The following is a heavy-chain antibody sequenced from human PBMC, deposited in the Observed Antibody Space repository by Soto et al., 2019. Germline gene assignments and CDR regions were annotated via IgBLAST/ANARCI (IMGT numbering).Heavy chain of an antibody. Sequence: GGSLRLSCAASGSTFSSYAMSWVRQAPGKGLEWVSAISGSGGSTYYADSVKGRFTISRDNSKNTLYLQMNSLRAEDTAVYYCAKDNRLWFGELSLRWFDPWGQGTLVTVSS. CDR1: GSTFSSYA. J-gene: IGHJ5*02. D-gene: IGHD3-10*01. CDR3: AKDNRLWFGELSLRWFDP. V-gene: IGHV3-23*01. CDR2: ISGSGGST.